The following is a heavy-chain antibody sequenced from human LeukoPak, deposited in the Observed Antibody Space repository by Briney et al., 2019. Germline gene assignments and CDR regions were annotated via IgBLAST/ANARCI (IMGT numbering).Heavy chain of an antibody. CDR1: GFTFNDYY. J-gene: IGHJ5*02. CDR2: INIGGTNT. Sequence: GGSLRLSCAASGFTFNDYYMSWIRQAPGKGLEWLSYINIGGTNTHYADSVKGRFTISRDNAKKSLYLEMNSLRAEDTAVYYCATDGAGFDTWGQGVLVTVSS. CDR3: ATDGAGFDT. V-gene: IGHV3-11*01.